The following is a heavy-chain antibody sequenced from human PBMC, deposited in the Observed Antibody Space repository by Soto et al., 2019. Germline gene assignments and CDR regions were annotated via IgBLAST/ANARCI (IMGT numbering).Heavy chain of an antibody. CDR2: IDPSDSYT. J-gene: IGHJ3*02. CDR3: ARKRTYYYDSSDAFDI. V-gene: IGHV5-10-1*01. D-gene: IGHD3-22*01. Sequence: GESLKISCKGSGYSFTVYWITWVRQMPGKGLEWMGKIDPSDSYTDYSPSFQGHVTISADKSISTAYLQWSSLKASDTAVYYCARKRTYYYDSSDAFDIWGQGTMVTVSS. CDR1: GYSFTVYW.